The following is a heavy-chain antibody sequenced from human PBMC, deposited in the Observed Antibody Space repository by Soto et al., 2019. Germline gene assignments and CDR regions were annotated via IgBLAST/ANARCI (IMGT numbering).Heavy chain of an antibody. Sequence: QIQLVQSGPESKKPGASVKVSCQTSGYNFISYGLSWVRQAPGQGLEWMGWITPFNGNTNYPQRFRGKITMTTDTAPHPGYLGVRNLKSADTDGYSGVRESRSFPDIWGQATPVPVSS. V-gene: IGHV1-18*04. J-gene: IGHJ4*02. CDR2: ITPFNGNT. CDR3: VRESRSFPDI. CDR1: GYNFISYG. D-gene: IGHD2-15*01.